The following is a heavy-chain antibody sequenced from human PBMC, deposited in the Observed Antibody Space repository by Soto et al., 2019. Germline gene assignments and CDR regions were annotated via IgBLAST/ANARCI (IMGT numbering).Heavy chain of an antibody. V-gene: IGHV3-30*03. Sequence: GSLRLSCAASGFSFSSYGMHWVRQAPGKGLEWVAMISYDGTDEYYADSVKGRFTISRDNSKNAVYLQMNSLRAEDTAVYYCARARDSSSWSEFDYWGQGTLVTVSS. CDR1: GFSFSSYG. D-gene: IGHD6-13*01. J-gene: IGHJ4*02. CDR3: ARARDSSSWSEFDY. CDR2: ISYDGTDE.